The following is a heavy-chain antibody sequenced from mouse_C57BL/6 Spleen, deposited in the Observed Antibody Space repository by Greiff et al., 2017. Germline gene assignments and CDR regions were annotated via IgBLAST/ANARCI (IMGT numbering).Heavy chain of an antibody. D-gene: IGHD1-1*01. CDR3: ARYPYSGSSPYAMDD. CDR2: IYPRDGST. V-gene: IGHV1-78*01. J-gene: IGHJ4*01. CDR1: GYTFTDHT. Sequence: QVQLQQSDAELVKPGASVKISCKVSGYTFTDHTIHWMKQRPEQGLEWIGYIYPRDGSTKYNEKFKGKATLTADKSSSTAYMQLNSLTSEDSAVYFCARYPYSGSSPYAMDDWGQGTSVTVSS.